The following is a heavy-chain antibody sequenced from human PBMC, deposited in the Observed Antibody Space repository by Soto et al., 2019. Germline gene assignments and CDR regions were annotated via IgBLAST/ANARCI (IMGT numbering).Heavy chain of an antibody. Sequence: GGSLRLSCAASGFTFNTYAMSWVRQAPGKGLEWVSTISGSIGSTYYADSVKGRFTISRDKSKNTLYLQMNSLRAEDTAVYYCARVSTYYDFLSGYYFTYWGQGTLVTVSS. CDR1: GFTFNTYA. CDR2: ISGSIGST. J-gene: IGHJ4*02. CDR3: ARVSTYYDFLSGYYFTY. V-gene: IGHV3-23*01. D-gene: IGHD3-3*01.